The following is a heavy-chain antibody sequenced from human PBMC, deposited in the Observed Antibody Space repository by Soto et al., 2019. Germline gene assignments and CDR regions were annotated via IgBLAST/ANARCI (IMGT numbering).Heavy chain of an antibody. V-gene: IGHV3-7*01. D-gene: IGHD4-17*01. J-gene: IGHJ5*02. CDR1: GFTFSSYA. CDR2: INQDGGQT. CDR3: ASPPTNLDYDDDTWFDP. Sequence: PGGSLRLSCAASGFTFSSYAMSWVRQAPGKGLEWVANINQDGGQTYYVDSVKGRFTISRNNAKNFLYLQMDSLRAEDTAVYYCASPPTNLDYDDDTWFDPWGQGTLVTVSS.